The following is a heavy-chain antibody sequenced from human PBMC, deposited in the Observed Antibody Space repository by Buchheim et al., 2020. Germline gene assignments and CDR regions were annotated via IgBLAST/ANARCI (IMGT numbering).Heavy chain of an antibody. D-gene: IGHD6-13*01. CDR1: GYVFTSYY. Sequence: QAQLVQSGAEVKMPGASVKISCKASGYVFTSYYMHWVRQAPGRGFEWMGVINPNGGSTSHAQQFQGRVTVTSDTSTSTGYMEVSSLRSEDTAVYYCTRDPGIAGRAPPTNNYMDVWGKGTT. V-gene: IGHV1-46*01. CDR2: INPNGGST. J-gene: IGHJ6*03. CDR3: TRDPGIAGRAPPTNNYMDV.